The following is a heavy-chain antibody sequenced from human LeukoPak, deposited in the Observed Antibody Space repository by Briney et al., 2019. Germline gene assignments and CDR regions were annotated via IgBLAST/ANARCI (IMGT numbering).Heavy chain of an antibody. CDR3: AKAVAIPSWRYYCYGMDV. CDR2: ISYDGSNK. V-gene: IGHV3-30*18. J-gene: IGHJ6*02. D-gene: IGHD6-19*01. CDR1: GFTFSSYG. Sequence: PGGSLRLSCAASGFTFSSYGMHWVRQAPGKGLEWVAVISYDGSNKYYADSVKGRFTISRDNSKNTLYLQMNSLRAEDTAVYYCAKAVAIPSWRYYCYGMDVWGQGTTVTVSS.